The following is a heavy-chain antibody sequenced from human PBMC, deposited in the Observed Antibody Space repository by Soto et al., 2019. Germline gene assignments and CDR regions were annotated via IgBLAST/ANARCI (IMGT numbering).Heavy chain of an antibody. V-gene: IGHV4-61*03. CDR3: AREYSNSPEAFDF. CDR2: IYYTGST. D-gene: IGHD6-6*01. J-gene: IGHJ4*02. Sequence: QVQLQESGPGLVKPSETPSLTCTVSGVSVNSDDYYWSWIRQPPGKGLEWIGYIYYTGSTTYNPSLKIRVTISLDTSRNHFSLSLSSVTAADTAVFYCAREYSNSPEAFDFWGRGTLVTVSS. CDR1: GVSVNSDDYY.